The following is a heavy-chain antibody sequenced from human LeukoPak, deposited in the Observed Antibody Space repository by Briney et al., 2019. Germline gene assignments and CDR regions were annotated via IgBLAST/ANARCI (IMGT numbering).Heavy chain of an antibody. CDR3: AKQLGTAMVIGIPDY. D-gene: IGHD5-18*01. V-gene: IGHV3-23*01. CDR1: GFTFSSYA. CDR2: ISGSGGST. Sequence: GRSLRLSCAASGFTFSSYAMSWVRQAPGKGLEWVSAISGSGGSTYYADSVKGRFTISRDNSKNALYLQMNSLRAEDTAVYYCAKQLGTAMVIGIPDYWGQGTLVTVSS. J-gene: IGHJ4*02.